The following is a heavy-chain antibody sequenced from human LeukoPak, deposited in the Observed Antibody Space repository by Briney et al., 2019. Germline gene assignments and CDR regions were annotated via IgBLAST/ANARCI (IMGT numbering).Heavy chain of an antibody. Sequence: GESLKISCKASEYSFSNCWIGWVHQMSGKGLEWMGIIYPGDSDTRYSPSFQGQVTISADKSISTAFLQWSSLKASDTATYYCARRLRCGGDCYDFDIWGQGTMVTVSS. CDR3: ARRLRCGGDCYDFDI. CDR2: IYPGDSDT. CDR1: EYSFSNCW. D-gene: IGHD2-21*02. J-gene: IGHJ3*02. V-gene: IGHV5-51*07.